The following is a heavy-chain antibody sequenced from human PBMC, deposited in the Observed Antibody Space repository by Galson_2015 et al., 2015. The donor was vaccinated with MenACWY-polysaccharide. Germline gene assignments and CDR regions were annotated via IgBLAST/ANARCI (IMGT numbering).Heavy chain of an antibody. CDR1: GFTFSNYG. Sequence: SLRLSCAASGFTFSNYGMHWVRQAPGKGLEWVAIIWNDGNNKNYVDSVKGRFTISRDNSKNTLYLQMNSLRAEDTAVYYCARGVQLERKGRGDWFDPWGQGTLVTVSS. J-gene: IGHJ5*02. CDR2: IWNDGNNK. D-gene: IGHD1-1*01. V-gene: IGHV3-33*01. CDR3: ARGVQLERKGRGDWFDP.